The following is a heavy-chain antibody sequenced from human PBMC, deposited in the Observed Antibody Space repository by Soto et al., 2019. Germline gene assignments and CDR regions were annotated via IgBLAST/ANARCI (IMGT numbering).Heavy chain of an antibody. CDR3: ARVGEYSSGLYIYYYHYGMDV. Sequence: GGSLRLSCAASGFTFSSYWMSWVRQAPGKGLEWVANIKQDGSEKYYVDSVKGRFTISRDNAKNSLYLQMNSLRAEDTAVYYCARVGEYSSGLYIYYYHYGMDVWGQGTTVTVSS. CDR1: GFTFSSYW. D-gene: IGHD6-19*01. J-gene: IGHJ6*02. CDR2: IKQDGSEK. V-gene: IGHV3-7*01.